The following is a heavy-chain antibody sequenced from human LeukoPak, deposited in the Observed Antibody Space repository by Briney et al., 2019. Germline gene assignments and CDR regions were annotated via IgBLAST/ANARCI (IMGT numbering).Heavy chain of an antibody. CDR2: ISWNSGSI. CDR1: GFTFDDYA. Sequence: GRSLRLSCAASGFTFDDYAMHWVRQALGKGLEWVSGISWNSGSIGYADSVKGRFTISRDNAKNSLYLQMNSLRAEDTALYYCAKGYCTNGVCSNFDYWGQGTLVTVSS. D-gene: IGHD2-8*01. CDR3: AKGYCTNGVCSNFDY. J-gene: IGHJ4*02. V-gene: IGHV3-9*01.